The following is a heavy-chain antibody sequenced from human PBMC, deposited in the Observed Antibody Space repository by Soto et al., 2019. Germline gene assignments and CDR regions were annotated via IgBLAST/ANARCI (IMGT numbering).Heavy chain of an antibody. V-gene: IGHV4-30-2*01. Sequence: QVQLQESGSGLVKPSQTLVLTCTVSGHSINRDGSSWSWLRQPPGKGIEGIGYIYHSGATHYDPSLKSRCTTSVDKSKNQCTMRLASVTDGDRAVYYCPREMSYYFDCWGHGTLCTVSS. CDR2: IYHSGAT. CDR1: GHSINRDGSS. J-gene: IGHJ4*01. CDR3: PREMSYYFDC.